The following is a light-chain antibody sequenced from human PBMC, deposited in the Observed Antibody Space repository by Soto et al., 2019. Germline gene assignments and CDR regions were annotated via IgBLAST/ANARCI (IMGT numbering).Light chain of an antibody. J-gene: IGLJ1*01. CDR2: GVT. Sequence: QSALTQPASVSGSPGQSITISCTGTSRDVGGYNYVSWYQQYPGKAPKLMIYGVTNRPSGVSNRFSGSKTGNTASLIISGLQAEDEAYYYCFSHRGGDSHVFGTGTKVTVL. CDR3: FSHRGGDSHV. V-gene: IGLV2-14*01. CDR1: SRDVGGYNY.